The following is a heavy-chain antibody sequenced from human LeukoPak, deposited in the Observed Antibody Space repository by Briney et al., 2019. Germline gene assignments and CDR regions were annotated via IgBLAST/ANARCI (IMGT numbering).Heavy chain of an antibody. CDR2: ISWDGGST. V-gene: IGHV3-43*01. CDR1: GSTFDDYT. J-gene: IGHJ6*02. CDR3: AKDLDV. Sequence: ARSLRLSCAPSGSTFDDYTMHWDRQPPGKGLEWVSLISWDGGSTYYADSVKGRFTISRDNSKNSLYLQMNSLRTEDTALYYCAKDLDVWGQGTTVTVSS.